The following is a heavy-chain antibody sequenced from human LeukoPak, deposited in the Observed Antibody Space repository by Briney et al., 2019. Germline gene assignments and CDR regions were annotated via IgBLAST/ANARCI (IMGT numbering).Heavy chain of an antibody. Sequence: SETLSLTCSIFGDSVSRSDSYWDWIRQPPGRGLEWIGTIYYSGRTYYSPSLKSRVTLSVDMSNNQFSLTLRSVTAADTAVYYCARAHGDYVADNWLDPWGQGTLVTISS. CDR3: ARAHGDYVADNWLDP. J-gene: IGHJ5*02. CDR2: IYYSGRT. CDR1: GDSVSRSDSY. V-gene: IGHV4-39*01. D-gene: IGHD4-17*01.